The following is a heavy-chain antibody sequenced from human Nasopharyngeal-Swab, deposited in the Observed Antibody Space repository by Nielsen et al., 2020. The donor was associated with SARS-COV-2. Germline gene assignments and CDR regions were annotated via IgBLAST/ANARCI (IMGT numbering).Heavy chain of an antibody. CDR3: ARGHYYDILTGYYSGYYMGV. CDR1: GFTFSSYG. V-gene: IGHV3-30*03. CDR2: ISYDGSNK. Sequence: GESLKISCAASGFTFSSYGMHWVRQAPGKGLEWVAVISYDGSNKYYADSVKGRFTISRDNSKNTLYLQMNSLRAEDTAVYYCARGHYYDILTGYYSGYYMGVWGKGTTVTVSS. D-gene: IGHD3-9*01. J-gene: IGHJ6*03.